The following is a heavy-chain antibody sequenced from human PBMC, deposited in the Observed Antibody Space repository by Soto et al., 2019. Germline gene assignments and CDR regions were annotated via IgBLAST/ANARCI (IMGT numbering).Heavy chain of an antibody. V-gene: IGHV3-30*03. CDR3: ARDVAMPSGLGLGY. J-gene: IGHJ4*02. CDR1: GFVFSNYG. D-gene: IGHD6-19*01. CDR2: ISNDGSKK. Sequence: QVQVVESGGGVVQPGRSLRLSCAASGFVFSNYGIHWVRQAPGKGLEWVAFISNDGSKKYYGDSVKGRFTISRDNSVNTVYLQMTSLRPDDTAVFYCARDVAMPSGLGLGYWGQGTLVTVSS.